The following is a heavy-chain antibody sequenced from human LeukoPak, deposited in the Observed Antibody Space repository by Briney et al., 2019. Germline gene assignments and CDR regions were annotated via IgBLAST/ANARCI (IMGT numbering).Heavy chain of an antibody. V-gene: IGHV4-39*07. CDR3: ARARDVTEGYCSSTSCYHDAFDI. D-gene: IGHD2-2*01. Sequence: SETLSLTCTVSGGSIGSSSYYWGWIRQPPGKGLEWIGSIYYSGSTYYNPSLKSRVTISVDTSKNQFSLKLSSVTAADTAVYYCARARDVTEGYCSSTSCYHDAFDIWGQGTMVTVSS. CDR1: GGSIGSSSYY. J-gene: IGHJ3*02. CDR2: IYYSGST.